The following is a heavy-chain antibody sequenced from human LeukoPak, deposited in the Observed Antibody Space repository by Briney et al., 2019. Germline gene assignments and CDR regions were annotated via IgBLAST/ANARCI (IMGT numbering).Heavy chain of an antibody. CDR2: INSNSRYK. J-gene: IGHJ2*01. D-gene: IGHD3-22*01. V-gene: IGHV3-21*01. CDR1: GFTFSSYS. CDR3: ARSRQHQYDSSGHYEIFNWYFDL. Sequence: GGSLRLSCAASGFTFSSYSMNWVRQAPGKGLEWVSSINSNSRYKYYADSVKGRFTISRDNAKNSPYLQMNSLRAEDTAVYYCARSRQHQYDSSGHYEIFNWYFDLWGRGTLVTVSS.